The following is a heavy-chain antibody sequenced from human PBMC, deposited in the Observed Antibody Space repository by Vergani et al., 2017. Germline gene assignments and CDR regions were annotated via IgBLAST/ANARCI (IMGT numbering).Heavy chain of an antibody. CDR1: GGTFSSYA. Sequence: QVQLVQSGAEVKKPGASVKVSCKASGGTFSSYAISWVRQAPGQGLEWMGRIIPILGIANYAQKFQGRVTITADKSTSTAYMELSSLRSEDTAVYYCAKDGPVTANYYYYGMDVWGQGTTVTVSS. J-gene: IGHJ6*02. V-gene: IGHV1-69*04. D-gene: IGHD2-21*02. CDR2: IIPILGIA. CDR3: AKDGPVTANYYYYGMDV.